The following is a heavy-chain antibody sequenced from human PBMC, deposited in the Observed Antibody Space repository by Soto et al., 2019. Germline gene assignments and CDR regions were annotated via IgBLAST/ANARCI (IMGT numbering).Heavy chain of an antibody. V-gene: IGHV3-64*01. D-gene: IGHD3-10*01. J-gene: IGHJ4*01. Sequence: EVQLAESGGGMVQPGGSLRLSCVASGFTFSSYDMHWVRQAPGKGLEYVSSISSNGGTTYYGNSVKVRFTISRDNSKNNLELKLYCLGAKGMDFHYCVIRVSGQDAYWGHGTLVTFCS. CDR3: VIRVSGQDAY. CDR2: ISSNGGTT. CDR1: GFTFSSYD.